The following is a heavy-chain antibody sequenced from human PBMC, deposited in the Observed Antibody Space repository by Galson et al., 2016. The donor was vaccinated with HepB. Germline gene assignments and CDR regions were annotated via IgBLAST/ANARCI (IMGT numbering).Heavy chain of an antibody. V-gene: IGHV1-2*04. CDR3: ARDAVMITFGGVPYYYYGMDV. CDR1: GYTFTGYY. CDR2: INPNSGGT. Sequence: SVKVSCKASGYTFTGYYMYWVRQVPGQGLEWMGWINPNSGGTNYAQKFQGWVTMTRDTSISTAYMELSRLKSDDPAVYYFARDAVMITFGGVPYYYYGMDVWGQGSTVTVSS. J-gene: IGHJ6*02. D-gene: IGHD3-16*01.